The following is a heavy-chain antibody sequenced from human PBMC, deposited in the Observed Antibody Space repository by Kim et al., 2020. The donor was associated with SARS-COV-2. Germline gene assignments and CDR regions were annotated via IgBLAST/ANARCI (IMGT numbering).Heavy chain of an antibody. D-gene: IGHD2-15*01. V-gene: IGHV1-18*01. CDR1: GYTFTSYG. CDR2: ISAYNGNT. J-gene: IGHJ3*02. CDR3: AREAPVVVAACAFDI. Sequence: ASVKVSCKASGYTFTSYGISWVRQAPGQGLEWMGWISAYNGNTNYAQKLQGRVTMTTDTSTSTAYMELRSLRSDDTAVYYCAREAPVVVAACAFDIWGQGTMVTVSS.